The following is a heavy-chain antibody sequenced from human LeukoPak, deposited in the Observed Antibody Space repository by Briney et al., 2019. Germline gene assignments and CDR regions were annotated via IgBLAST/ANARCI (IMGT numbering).Heavy chain of an antibody. D-gene: IGHD5-18*01. V-gene: IGHV1-2*02. CDR3: ASRGPDVDTAMVTINYYYYYHMDV. Sequence: VASVKVSCKASGYTFTGYYMHWVRQAPGQGLEWMGWINPNSGGTNYAQKFQGRVTMTRDTSISTAYMELSRLRSDDTAVYYCASRGPDVDTAMVTINYYYYYHMDVWGKGTTVTVSS. CDR2: INPNSGGT. J-gene: IGHJ6*03. CDR1: GYTFTGYY.